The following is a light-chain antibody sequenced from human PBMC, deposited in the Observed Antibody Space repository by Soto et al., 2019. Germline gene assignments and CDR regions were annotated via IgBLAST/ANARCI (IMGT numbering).Light chain of an antibody. V-gene: IGKV3-20*01. Sequence: EIVLTQSPGTLSLSPGERATLSCRASQSVSSSYLAWYQQKPGQAPRLLIYGASSRATGIPDRFSGSGSGKYVTLTISRLEPEDFALYYCHQYGISPTCCPATKVDIK. CDR1: QSVSSSY. CDR2: GAS. CDR3: HQYGISPT. J-gene: IGKJ3*01.